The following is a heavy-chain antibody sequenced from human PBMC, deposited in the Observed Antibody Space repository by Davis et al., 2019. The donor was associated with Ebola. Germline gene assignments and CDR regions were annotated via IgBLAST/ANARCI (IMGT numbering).Heavy chain of an antibody. D-gene: IGHD1-26*01. CDR1: GYTFTSYG. CDR3: ASGEEVWSF. J-gene: IGHJ2*01. Sequence: ASVKVSCKASGYTFTSYGISWVRQAPGQGLEWMGRINPNSGGTNYAQKFQGRVTMTRDTSISTAYMELSRLRSDDTAVYYCASGEEVWSFWGRGTLVTVSS. V-gene: IGHV1-2*06. CDR2: INPNSGGT.